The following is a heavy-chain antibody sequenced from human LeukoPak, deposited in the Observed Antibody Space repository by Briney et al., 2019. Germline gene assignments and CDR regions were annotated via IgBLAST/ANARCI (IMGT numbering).Heavy chain of an antibody. V-gene: IGHV4-34*01. CDR2: INRSGST. CDR3: ARWRPIYGDYYYYYMDV. Sequence: SETLSLTCTVFDGATSYNYWSWIRQPPGKGLEWIGEINRSGSTNYNPSLKSRVTISVDTSKNQFSLKLSSVTAADTAVYYCARWRPIYGDYYYYYMDVWGKGTTVTVPS. D-gene: IGHD4-17*01. CDR1: DGATSYNY. J-gene: IGHJ6*03.